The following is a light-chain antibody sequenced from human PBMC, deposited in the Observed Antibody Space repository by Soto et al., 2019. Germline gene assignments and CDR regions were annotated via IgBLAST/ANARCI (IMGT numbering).Light chain of an antibody. V-gene: IGKV1D-12*01. CDR3: QQTYSFPLT. J-gene: IGKJ4*01. CDR1: HGINKW. Sequence: DIQMTQSPSSVSASVGDRVAIACRASHGINKWLAWYQQKPGRAPQLLIYAASNLQSGVPSRFSGTGSGTDFTLFIRSLQPEDFATYFCQQTYSFPLTFGGGTKVEIK. CDR2: AAS.